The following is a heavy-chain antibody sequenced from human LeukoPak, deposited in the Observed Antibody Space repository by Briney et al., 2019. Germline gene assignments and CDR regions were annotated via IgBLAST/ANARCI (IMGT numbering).Heavy chain of an antibody. CDR1: GGSFSGYY. CDR3: ARGVFVEMTTVTTNFDY. Sequence: PSETLSLTCAVYGGSFSGYYWSWIRQPPGKGLEWIGEINHSGSTNYNPSLKSRVTISVDTSKNQFSLKLSSVTAADTAVYYCARGVFVEMTTVTTNFDYWGQGTLVTVSS. J-gene: IGHJ4*02. V-gene: IGHV4-34*01. D-gene: IGHD4-17*01. CDR2: INHSGST.